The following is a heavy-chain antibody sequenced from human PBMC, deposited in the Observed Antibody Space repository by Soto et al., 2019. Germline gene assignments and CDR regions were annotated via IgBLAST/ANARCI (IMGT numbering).Heavy chain of an antibody. V-gene: IGHV3-48*01. J-gene: IGHJ6*03. CDR2: ISSSSSTI. D-gene: IGHD5-12*01. Sequence: GGSLRLSCAASGFTFSSYSMNWVRQAPGKGLEWVSYISSSSSTIYYADSVKGRFTISRDNAKNSLYLQMNSLRAEDTAVYYCARVVSGHQGYYYYYYYMDVWGKGTTVTVSS. CDR1: GFTFSSYS. CDR3: ARVVSGHQGYYYYYYYMDV.